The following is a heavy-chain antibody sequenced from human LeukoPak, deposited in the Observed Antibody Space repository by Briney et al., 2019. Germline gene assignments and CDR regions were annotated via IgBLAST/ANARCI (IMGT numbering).Heavy chain of an antibody. CDR2: ISSSGSTI. V-gene: IGHV3-11*01. CDR3: ARDVDPMVRGVLDY. CDR1: GFAFSDYY. J-gene: IGHJ4*02. D-gene: IGHD3-10*01. Sequence: PGGSLRLSCAASGFAFSDYYMSWIHQAPGKGLEWVSYISSSGSTIYYADSVKGRFTISRDNAKNSLYLQMNSLRAEDTAVYYCARDVDPMVRGVLDYWGQGTLVTVSS.